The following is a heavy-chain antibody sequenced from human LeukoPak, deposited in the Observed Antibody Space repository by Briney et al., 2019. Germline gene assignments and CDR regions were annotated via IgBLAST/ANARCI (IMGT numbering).Heavy chain of an antibody. V-gene: IGHV7-4-1*02. Sequence: ASVKVSCKASGYTFTSYAMNWVRQAPGQGLEWMGWMNTNTGNPTYAQGFTGRFVFSLDTSVSTAYLQISSLKAEDTAVYYCAREYSGSYLWWSSYMDVWGKGTTVTVSS. D-gene: IGHD1-26*01. CDR1: GYTFTSYA. J-gene: IGHJ6*03. CDR2: MNTNTGNP. CDR3: AREYSGSYLWWSSYMDV.